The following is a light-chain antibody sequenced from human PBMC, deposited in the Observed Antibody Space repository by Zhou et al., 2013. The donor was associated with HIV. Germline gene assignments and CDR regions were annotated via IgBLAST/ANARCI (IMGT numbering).Light chain of an antibody. CDR1: HSVSSNS. V-gene: IGKV3-20*01. CDR2: EVS. Sequence: EVVLTQSPGALSLSPGERATLSCRASHSVSSNSLAWYQQKPGQAPRLLIYEVSSRATGISDRFSGSGSGTDFTLTISRLEPEDFAVYYCQQYGSSPLFGPGTKVDIK. CDR3: QQYGSSPL. J-gene: IGKJ3*01.